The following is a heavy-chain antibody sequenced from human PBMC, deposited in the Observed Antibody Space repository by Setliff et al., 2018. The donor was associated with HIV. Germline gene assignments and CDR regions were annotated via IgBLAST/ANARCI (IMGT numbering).Heavy chain of an antibody. CDR1: GDTDFY. CDR3: ARVFPPIRGAPFGTAPGAFDI. Sequence: KTSETLSLTCTVSGDTDFYWNWIRQPPGKGLEWIGYIHASGKTNYNPSLKSRVTLALDTSEMHFSLHLTSVTAADTAVYYCARVFPPIRGAPFGTAPGAFDIWGQGTKVTVSS. V-gene: IGHV4-4*09. J-gene: IGHJ3*02. CDR2: IHASGKT. D-gene: IGHD2-2*02.